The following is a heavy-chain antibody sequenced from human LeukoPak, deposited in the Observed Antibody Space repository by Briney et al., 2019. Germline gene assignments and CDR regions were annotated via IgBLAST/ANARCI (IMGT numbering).Heavy chain of an antibody. CDR1: GYTFTSYG. CDR3: ARVVMVLHLLDY. CDR2: ISAYNGNT. V-gene: IGHV1-18*01. D-gene: IGHD2-8*01. J-gene: IGHJ4*02. Sequence: ASVKVSCKASGYTFTSYGISWVRQAPGQGLEWMGWISAYNGNTNYAQKLQGRVTMTTDTSTSKAYMELRSLRSDDTAVYYCARVVMVLHLLDYWGQGTLVTVSS.